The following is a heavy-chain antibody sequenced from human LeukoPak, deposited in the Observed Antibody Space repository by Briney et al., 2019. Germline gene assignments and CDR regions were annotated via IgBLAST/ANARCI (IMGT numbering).Heavy chain of an antibody. CDR2: ISAYNGNT. CDR3: ARSLNPNDDSSGWYDY. CDR1: GYTFTSYG. D-gene: IGHD6-19*01. J-gene: IGHJ4*02. Sequence: ASVKVSCKASGYTFTSYGISWVRQAPGQGLEWMGWISAYNGNTNYAQKLQGRVTMTTHTSTSTAYMELRSLRSDDTAVYYCARSLNPNDDSSGWYDYWGQGTLVTVSS. V-gene: IGHV1-18*01.